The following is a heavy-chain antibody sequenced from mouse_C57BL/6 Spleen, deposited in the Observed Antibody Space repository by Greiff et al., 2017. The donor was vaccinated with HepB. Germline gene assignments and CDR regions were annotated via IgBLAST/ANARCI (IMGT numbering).Heavy chain of an antibody. CDR1: GFTFSSYA. V-gene: IGHV5-4*01. J-gene: IGHJ3*01. Sequence: VQGVESGGGLVKPGGSLKLSCAASGFTFSSYAMSWVRQTPEKRLEWVATISDGGSYTYYPDNVKGRFTISRDNAKNNLYLQMSHLKSEDTAMYYCARDRSTVVATRAWFAYWGQGTLVTVSA. CDR3: ARDRSTVVATRAWFAY. D-gene: IGHD1-1*01. CDR2: ISDGGSYT.